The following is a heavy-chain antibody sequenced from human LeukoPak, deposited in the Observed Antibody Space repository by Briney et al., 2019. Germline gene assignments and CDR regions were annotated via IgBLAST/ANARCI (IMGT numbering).Heavy chain of an antibody. CDR1: GFTFNTFN. V-gene: IGHV3-21*01. Sequence: GGSLRLSCAASGFTFNTFNMNWVRQAPGKGLEWVSSITSGGDYIYYADSVKGRFTTARDNAKNSLSLQLNSLRVEDTAVYYCARGHYDVLAASYKWTPDYWGQGALVTVSS. CDR3: ARGHYDVLAASYKWTPDY. CDR2: ITSGGDYI. J-gene: IGHJ4*02. D-gene: IGHD3-9*01.